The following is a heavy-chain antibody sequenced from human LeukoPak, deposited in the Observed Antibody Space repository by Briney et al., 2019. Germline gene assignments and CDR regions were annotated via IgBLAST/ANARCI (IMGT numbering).Heavy chain of an antibody. Sequence: PSETLSLTCTVSGGSISSYYWSWIRQPPGKGLEWIGYIYYSGSTNYNPSLKSRVTISVDTSKNQFSLKLSSVTAADTAVYYCARALGPAAKGNWFDPWGQGTLVTVSS. J-gene: IGHJ5*02. CDR1: GGSISSYY. D-gene: IGHD2-2*01. V-gene: IGHV4-59*08. CDR2: IYYSGST. CDR3: ARALGPAAKGNWFDP.